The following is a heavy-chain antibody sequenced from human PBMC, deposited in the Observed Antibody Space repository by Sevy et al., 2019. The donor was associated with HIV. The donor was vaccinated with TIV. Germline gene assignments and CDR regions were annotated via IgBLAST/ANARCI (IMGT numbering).Heavy chain of an antibody. CDR3: ARSTYYYDTTGYGAFDL. V-gene: IGHV3-20*01. CDR1: GFTFPDYA. J-gene: IGHJ3*01. D-gene: IGHD3-22*01. Sequence: GGSLRLSCAASGFTFPDYAMSWVRQPPGKGLEWVSGINWNGDNTGYGDSLKGRFTIPRDNAKISLYLQIDSLRAEDTALYHCARSTYYYDTTGYGAFDLWGQGTMVTVSS. CDR2: INWNGDNT.